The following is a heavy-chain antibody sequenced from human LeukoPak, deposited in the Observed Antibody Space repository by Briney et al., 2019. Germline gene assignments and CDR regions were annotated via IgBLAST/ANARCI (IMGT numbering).Heavy chain of an antibody. V-gene: IGHV3-23*01. Sequence: GGSLRLSCAASGFTFSSYAMSWVRQAPGKGLEWVSAISGSGESTYYEDSVKGRFTISRDNSKNTVDVQMNSLRAEDTAVYYCAKDVGGTNFHYMDVWGKGTTVIVSS. CDR1: GFTFSSYA. CDR2: ISGSGEST. CDR3: AKDVGGTNFHYMDV. J-gene: IGHJ6*03. D-gene: IGHD1-26*01.